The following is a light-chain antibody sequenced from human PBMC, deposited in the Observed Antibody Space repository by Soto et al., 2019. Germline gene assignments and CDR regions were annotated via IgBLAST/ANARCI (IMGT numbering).Light chain of an antibody. Sequence: EIVLTQSPATLSLSPGERATLSCRASQSVSSYLAWYQQKPGQAPRLLIYDASNRATGIPARFSGSGSGTDLTLTISSREPEDFAVYYFQQRSNWPPGYTFGQGTKLEIK. V-gene: IGKV3-11*01. CDR1: QSVSSY. CDR2: DAS. J-gene: IGKJ2*01. CDR3: QQRSNWPPGYT.